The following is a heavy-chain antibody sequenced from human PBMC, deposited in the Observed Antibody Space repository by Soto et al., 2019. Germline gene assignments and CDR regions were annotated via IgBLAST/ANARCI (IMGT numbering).Heavy chain of an antibody. D-gene: IGHD2-2*01. J-gene: IGHJ4*02. CDR1: GDTFSSYT. CDR3: ARGYCSSTSCYDGWYFDY. V-gene: IGHV1-69*02. CDR2: IIPIPGIA. Sequence: QVQLVQSGAEVKKPGSSVKVSCKASGDTFSSYTITWVRQAPGQGLKWMGRIIPIPGIANYAQKFQGRVTITADKSTSTGYMELSSLRSEDTAVYYCARGYCSSTSCYDGWYFDYWGQGTLVTVSS.